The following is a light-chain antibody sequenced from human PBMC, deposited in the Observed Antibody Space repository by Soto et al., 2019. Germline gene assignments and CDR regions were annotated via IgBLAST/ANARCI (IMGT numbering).Light chain of an antibody. J-gene: IGKJ1*01. CDR2: GAS. Sequence: EIVLTQSPGTLSLSPGERATLSCRASQSVSSIYLAWYQQKPGQAPRLLIYGASSRPTGIPDRFSGSGSGTDFTLTISRLEPEDFAVYYCQQYGSSPWTLGPGPNVDI. V-gene: IGKV3-20*01. CDR1: QSVSSIY. CDR3: QQYGSSPWT.